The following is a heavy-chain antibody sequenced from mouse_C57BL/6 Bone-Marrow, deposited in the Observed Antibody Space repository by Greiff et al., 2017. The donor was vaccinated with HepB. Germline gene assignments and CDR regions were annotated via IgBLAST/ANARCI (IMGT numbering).Heavy chain of an antibody. D-gene: IGHD2-2*01. CDR2: IDPENGDT. CDR3: TPLWLRFDY. CDR1: GFNIKDDY. J-gene: IGHJ2*01. Sequence: DVQLQESGAELVRPGASVKLSCTASGFNIKDDYMHWVKQRPEQGLEWIGWIDPENGDTEYASKFQGKATITADTSSNTAYLQLSSLTSEDTAVYYCTPLWLRFDYWGQGTTLTVSS. V-gene: IGHV14-4*01.